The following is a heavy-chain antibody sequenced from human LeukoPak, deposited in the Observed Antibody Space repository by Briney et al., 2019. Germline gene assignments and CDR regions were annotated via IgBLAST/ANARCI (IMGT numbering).Heavy chain of an antibody. CDR3: ARGGGYGSGSYYNRGLDY. D-gene: IGHD3-10*01. CDR1: GGSFSGYY. V-gene: IGHV4-34*01. CDR2: INHSGST. Sequence: SETLSLTCAVYGGSFSGYYWSWIRQPLGKGLEWIGEINHSGSTNYNPSLKSRVTISVDTSKNQFSLKLSSVTAADTAVYYCARGGGYGSGSYYNRGLDYWGQGTLVTVSS. J-gene: IGHJ4*02.